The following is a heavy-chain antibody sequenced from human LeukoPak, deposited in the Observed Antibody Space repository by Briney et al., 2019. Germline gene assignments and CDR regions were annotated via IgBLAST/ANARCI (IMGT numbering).Heavy chain of an antibody. CDR3: ACSGSYFDY. Sequence: SETLSLTCTVSGGSISSYYWSCIRQPPGQGLEWIGYIYYSGSTNYNPSLKSRVTISVDTSKNQFSLKLSSVTAADTAVYYCACSGSYFDYWGQGTLVTVSS. D-gene: IGHD1-26*01. V-gene: IGHV4-59*01. CDR1: GGSISSYY. J-gene: IGHJ4*02. CDR2: IYYSGST.